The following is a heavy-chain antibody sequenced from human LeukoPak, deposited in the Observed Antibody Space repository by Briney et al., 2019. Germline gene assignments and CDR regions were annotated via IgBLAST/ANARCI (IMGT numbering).Heavy chain of an antibody. V-gene: IGHV3-74*01. CDR3: ARDFLHLGG. Sequence: GGSLRLFCAACGFTFSSYRMHWVPGAPGEGLVWVSRISTDGSSTSYADSVKGRLTISRDNDKNTLYLQMNSLRAEDTAVYYCARDFLHLGGWGQGTMVTVSS. CDR2: ISTDGSST. D-gene: IGHD3-16*01. CDR1: GFTFSSYR. J-gene: IGHJ3*01.